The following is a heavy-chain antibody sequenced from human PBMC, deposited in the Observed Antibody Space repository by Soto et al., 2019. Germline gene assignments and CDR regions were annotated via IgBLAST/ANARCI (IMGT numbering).Heavy chain of an antibody. Sequence: GGAQRVSCAASGFIFSNYWMHWVRRAPGKGVVWVSRINSDGSSASYADSVKGRFTISRDNAKNTLYLQMKSLRAEDTAVHYCVRDLDSCTRTRCDGSGVDVWGPGTKVTVYS. CDR1: GFIFSNYW. CDR3: VRDLDSCTRTRCDGSGVDV. J-gene: IGHJ6*02. V-gene: IGHV3-74*01. CDR2: INSDGSSA. D-gene: IGHD2-2*01.